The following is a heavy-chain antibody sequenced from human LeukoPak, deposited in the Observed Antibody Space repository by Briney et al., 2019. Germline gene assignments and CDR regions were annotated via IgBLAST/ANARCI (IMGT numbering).Heavy chain of an antibody. J-gene: IGHJ5*02. CDR2: IRSSGSAI. D-gene: IGHD2-21*01. CDR1: GFTFSNYW. CDR3: ARSTSLLWWHLFDP. Sequence: LPGGSLRLSCAASGFTFSNYWMSWVRQAPGKGLEWVSYIRSSGSAIYYADSVKGRFTISRDNAKNSLYLQMNSLRAEDTAVYYCARSTSLLWWHLFDPWGQGTLVTVSS. V-gene: IGHV3-48*04.